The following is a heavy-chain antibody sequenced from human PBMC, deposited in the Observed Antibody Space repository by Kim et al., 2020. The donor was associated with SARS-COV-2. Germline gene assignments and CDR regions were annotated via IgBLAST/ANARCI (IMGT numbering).Heavy chain of an antibody. J-gene: IGHJ4*02. CDR3: ASYSSGWYPFDY. V-gene: IGHV1-8*01. D-gene: IGHD6-19*01. Sequence: GDAQKFQGRVTMTRNTSIRTAYMELSSLRSEDTAVYYCASYSSGWYPFDYWGQGTLVTVSS.